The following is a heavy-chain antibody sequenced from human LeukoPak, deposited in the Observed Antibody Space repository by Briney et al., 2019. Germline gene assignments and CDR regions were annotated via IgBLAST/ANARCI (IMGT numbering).Heavy chain of an antibody. D-gene: IGHD2-15*01. Sequence: SETLSLTCTVSGGSISSGGYYWSWIHQHPGKGLEWIGYIYYSGSTYYNPSLKSRVTISVDTSKNQFSLKLSSVTAADTAVYYCARNTCSGGSCYQDYWGQGTLVTVSS. J-gene: IGHJ4*02. CDR2: IYYSGST. CDR3: ARNTCSGGSCYQDY. CDR1: GGSISSGGYY. V-gene: IGHV4-31*03.